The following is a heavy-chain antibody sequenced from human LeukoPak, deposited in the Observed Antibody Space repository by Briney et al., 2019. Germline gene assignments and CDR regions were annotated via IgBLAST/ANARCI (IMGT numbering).Heavy chain of an antibody. Sequence: GGSLRLSCAASGFTFSSYSMNWVRQAPGKGLEWVSSISSSSSYIYYADSVKGRFTISRDNAKNSLYLQMNSLRAEDTAVYYCAREHYYDSSGYSFSSFYFDYWGQGTLVTVSS. CDR3: AREHYYDSSGYSFSSFYFDY. V-gene: IGHV3-21*01. CDR2: ISSSSSYI. CDR1: GFTFSSYS. J-gene: IGHJ4*02. D-gene: IGHD3-22*01.